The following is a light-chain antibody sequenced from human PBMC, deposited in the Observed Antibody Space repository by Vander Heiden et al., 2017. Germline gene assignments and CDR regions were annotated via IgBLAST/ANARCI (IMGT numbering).Light chain of an antibody. Sequence: QSVLTQPPSVSGAPGQRVTNSCTGSSSNIGAGYDVHWYQQLPGAAPKLLINGNTNRPSGVPDRFSGSKSGTSASLAITGLQAEDEADYYCQSYDSRLTGHVVFGGGTKLTVL. J-gene: IGLJ2*01. CDR1: SSNIGAGYD. CDR3: QSYDSRLTGHVV. CDR2: GNT. V-gene: IGLV1-40*01.